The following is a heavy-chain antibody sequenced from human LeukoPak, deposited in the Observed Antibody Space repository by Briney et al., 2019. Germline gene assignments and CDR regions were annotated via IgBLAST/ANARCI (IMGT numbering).Heavy chain of an antibody. CDR3: VHNGLYH. V-gene: IGHV2-5*01. CDR2: IYWNDDQ. Sequence: VSGPTLVNPTQTLTLTCTFSGFSLSTSGVGVAWIRQSPGQALEWLAVIYWNDDQRYSPSLKSRLTITKDTSKNQVVLTMTNMDPADTATYHCVHNGLYHWGQGTLVTVSS. J-gene: IGHJ5*02. D-gene: IGHD2-15*01. CDR1: GFSLSTSGVG.